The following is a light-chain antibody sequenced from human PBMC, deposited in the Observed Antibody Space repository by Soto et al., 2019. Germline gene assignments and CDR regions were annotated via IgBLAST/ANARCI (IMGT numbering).Light chain of an antibody. V-gene: IGKV1-13*02. Sequence: AIPLTQSPSSLSASVGDRVTITCRASEDIASALAWYQQRPGKTPTLLIYDASNLESGVPSRFTGSGSGTDFTLTISSLQPEDFATYYCQQFNSYLLTFGGGTKVEI. J-gene: IGKJ4*01. CDR2: DAS. CDR1: EDIASA. CDR3: QQFNSYLLT.